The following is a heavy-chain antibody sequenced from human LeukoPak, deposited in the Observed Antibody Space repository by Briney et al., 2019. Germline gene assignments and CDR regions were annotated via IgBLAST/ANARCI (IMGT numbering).Heavy chain of an antibody. CDR3: ARRPPDYYDSSGYPYYYYYMDV. CDR2: ISSSSSFI. V-gene: IGHV3-21*01. Sequence: GGSLRLSCAASGFTFSTYWMNWVRQAPGKGLEWVSSISSSSSFIDYADSVKGRFTISRDNAKNSLYVQMNSLRAEDTAVYYRARRPPDYYDSSGYPYYYYYMDVWGKGTTVTVSS. CDR1: GFTFSTYW. J-gene: IGHJ6*03. D-gene: IGHD3-22*01.